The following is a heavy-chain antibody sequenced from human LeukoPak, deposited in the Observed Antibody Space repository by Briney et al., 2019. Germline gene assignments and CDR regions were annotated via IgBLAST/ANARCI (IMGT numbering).Heavy chain of an antibody. Sequence: GASVKVSCKASGYTFTGYYMHWVRQAPGQGLEWMGWINPNSGGTNYAQKFQGRVTMTRDTSISTAYMELSRLRSDDTAVYYCAREDYYGSGSYYNLLLFDYWGQGTLVTVSS. CDR3: AREDYYGSGSYYNLLLFDY. D-gene: IGHD3-10*01. V-gene: IGHV1-2*02. CDR2: INPNSGGT. CDR1: GYTFTGYY. J-gene: IGHJ4*02.